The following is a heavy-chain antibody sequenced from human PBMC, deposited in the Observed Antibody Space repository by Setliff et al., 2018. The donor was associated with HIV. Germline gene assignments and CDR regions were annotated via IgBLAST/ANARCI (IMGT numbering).Heavy chain of an antibody. CDR1: GGSLSGYY. Sequence: KTSETLSLTCAVYGGSLSGYYWTWIRQPPGKGLEWIGEINHPGSTNYNPSLKSRVTISIDTSKNQFSLKLSSVTAADTAMYYCARGRMATVLIRNWIDPWGQGSLVTVSS. V-gene: IGHV4-34*01. CDR3: ARGRMATVLIRNWIDP. D-gene: IGHD4-4*01. CDR2: INHPGST. J-gene: IGHJ5*02.